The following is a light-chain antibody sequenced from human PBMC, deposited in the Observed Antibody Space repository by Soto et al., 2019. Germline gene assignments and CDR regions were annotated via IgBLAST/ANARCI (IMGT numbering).Light chain of an antibody. J-gene: IGKJ1*01. CDR1: QGISSY. CDR3: QQYYSYPWT. CDR2: AAS. Sequence: AIRMTQSPSSLSASTGDRVTITCRASQGISSYLAWYQQKPGKAPKLLLYAASTLQSGVPSRFSGSGSGTDFTLTISCLQSEDFAPYYCQQYYSYPWTFGQGTKVEIK. V-gene: IGKV1-8*01.